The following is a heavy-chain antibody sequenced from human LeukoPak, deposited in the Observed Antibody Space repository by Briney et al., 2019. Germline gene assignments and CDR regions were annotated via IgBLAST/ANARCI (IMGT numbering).Heavy chain of an antibody. CDR1: GGSISSHY. V-gene: IGHV4-59*11. J-gene: IGHJ6*03. Sequence: PSETLPLTCTVSGGSISSHYWSWIRQPPGKGLEWIGYIYYSGSTNYNPSLKSRVTISVDTSKNQFSLKLSSVTAADTAVYYCARGLIAYYYMDVWGKGTTVTVSS. CDR2: IYYSGST. D-gene: IGHD2/OR15-2a*01. CDR3: ARGLIAYYYMDV.